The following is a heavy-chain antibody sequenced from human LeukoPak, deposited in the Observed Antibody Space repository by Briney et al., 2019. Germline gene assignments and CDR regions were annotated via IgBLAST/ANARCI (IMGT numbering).Heavy chain of an antibody. CDR2: ISYSGST. CDR1: GGSISGYY. J-gene: IGHJ4*02. CDR3: ARGYRNTFDY. V-gene: IGHV4-59*01. D-gene: IGHD1-14*01. Sequence: NPSETLSLTCTVSGGSISGYYWSWIRQPPGKGLECIGYISYSGSTNFNPSLKSRVTISLDTSKNQFSLNLNSVTAADTAVYYCARGYRNTFDYWGQGTLVTVSS.